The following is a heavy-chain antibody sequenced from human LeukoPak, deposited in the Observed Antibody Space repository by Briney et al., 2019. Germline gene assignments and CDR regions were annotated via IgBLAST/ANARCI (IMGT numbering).Heavy chain of an antibody. V-gene: IGHV4-34*01. CDR3: ARSTVAAPKNFQH. J-gene: IGHJ1*01. D-gene: IGHD6-19*01. Sequence: PSETLSLTCAVYGGSFSGYYWSWIRQPPGKGLEWIGEINHSGSTNYNPSLRSRVTISVDTSKNQFSLKLSSVTAADTAVYYCARSTVAAPKNFQHWGQGTLVTVSS. CDR2: INHSGST. CDR1: GGSFSGYY.